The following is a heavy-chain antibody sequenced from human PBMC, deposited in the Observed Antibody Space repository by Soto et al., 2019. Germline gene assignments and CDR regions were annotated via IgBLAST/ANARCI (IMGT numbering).Heavy chain of an antibody. Sequence: QVQLQVSGPRLVKASETLSLNCSVSGGSISSQYWSWVRQSPGKGLEWIGHLPFRGYTNYNPSLHSRVTISSARSTHQVSLTLTSVTAADTAIYYCATYWGTERHPFWFDLWGRGAMVTVAS. J-gene: IGHJ5*02. V-gene: IGHV4-59*11. CDR2: LPFRGYT. CDR1: GGSISSQY. D-gene: IGHD3-16*01. CDR3: ATYWGTERHPFWFDL.